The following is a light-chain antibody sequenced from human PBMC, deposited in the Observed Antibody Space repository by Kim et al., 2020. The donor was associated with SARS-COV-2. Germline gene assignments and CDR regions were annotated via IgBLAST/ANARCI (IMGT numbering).Light chain of an antibody. CDR1: SLRKYP. CDR2: DKN. V-gene: IGLV3-19*01. J-gene: IGLJ3*02. Sequence: ALGKTVRITCLGDSLRKYPSSWYQQKPGQAPILVMHDKNNVRPSGVPDRFSGSNSGNTAFLTITGAQVEDEAAYYCGSRDNNGPGVFGGGTQLTVL. CDR3: GSRDNNGPGV.